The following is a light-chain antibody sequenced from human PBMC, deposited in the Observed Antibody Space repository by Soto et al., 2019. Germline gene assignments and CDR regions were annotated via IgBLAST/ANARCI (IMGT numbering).Light chain of an antibody. V-gene: IGKV3-15*01. CDR2: GAS. CDR1: QRVRSD. J-gene: IGKJ1*01. CDR3: QQYNNWPPWT. Sequence: ETVMTQSPATLSVSPGERATLSCRASQRVRSDLAWYQQIPGQAPRLLIYGASTRATGTPARFSGSGSGTEFTLTISSLQSEDFAVYCCQQYNNWPPWTFGQGTKVEIK.